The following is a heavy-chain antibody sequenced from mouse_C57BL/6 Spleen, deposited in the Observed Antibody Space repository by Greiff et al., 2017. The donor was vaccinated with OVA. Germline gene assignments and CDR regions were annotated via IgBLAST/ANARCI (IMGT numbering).Heavy chain of an antibody. D-gene: IGHD2-5*01. CDR2: IYPRDGST. CDR1: GYTFTSYD. V-gene: IGHV1-85*01. Sequence: QVQLKESGPELVKPGASVKLSCKASGYTFTSYDINWVKQRPGKGLEWIGRIYPRDGSTKYNEKFKGKATLTVDTSASTAYMELHSLTSEDSAVYFCASYSNRPGAMDYWGQGTSVTVSS. CDR3: ASYSNRPGAMDY. J-gene: IGHJ4*01.